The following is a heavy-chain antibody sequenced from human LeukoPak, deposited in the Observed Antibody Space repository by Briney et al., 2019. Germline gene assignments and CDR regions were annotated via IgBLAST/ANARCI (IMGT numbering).Heavy chain of an antibody. CDR2: ISYDGSNK. D-gene: IGHD3-22*01. CDR1: GFTFSSYA. CDR3: ARIPPYYYDSSGHYYYYYYMDV. V-gene: IGHV3-30*04. J-gene: IGHJ6*03. Sequence: GGSLRLSCAASGFTFSSYAMHWVRQAPGKGLEWVAVISYDGSNKYYADSVKGRFTISRDNAKNSLYLQMNSLRAEDTAVYYCARIPPYYYDSSGHYYYYYYMDVWGKGTTVTVSS.